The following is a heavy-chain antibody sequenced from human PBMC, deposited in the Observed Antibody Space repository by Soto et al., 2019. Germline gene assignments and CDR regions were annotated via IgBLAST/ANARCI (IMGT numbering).Heavy chain of an antibody. CDR1: GFTFSSYA. D-gene: IGHD3-22*01. V-gene: IGHV3-23*01. CDR3: AKVFYYYDSSGYYYFDY. J-gene: IGHJ4*02. Sequence: GGSLRLSCAASGFTFSSYAMSWVRQAPGKGLEWVSAISGSGGSTYYADSVKGRFTISRDNSKNTLYLQMSSLRDEDTAVYYCAKVFYYYDSSGYYYFDYWGQGTLVTVSS. CDR2: ISGSGGST.